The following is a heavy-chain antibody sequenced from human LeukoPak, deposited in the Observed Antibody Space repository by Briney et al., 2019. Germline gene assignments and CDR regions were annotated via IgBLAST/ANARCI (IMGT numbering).Heavy chain of an antibody. CDR3: ARDNTAMPYYYYYGMDV. J-gene: IGHJ6*02. D-gene: IGHD5-18*01. Sequence: GGSLRLSCSASGFTFSNYALYWVRQAPGKGLEYVSAISRNGHSTYYAESVKGRFTISRDNSKNTLYLQMSSLRGDDTAVYYCARDNTAMPYYYYYGMDVWGQGTTVTVSS. CDR2: ISRNGHST. CDR1: GFTFSNYA. V-gene: IGHV3-64D*06.